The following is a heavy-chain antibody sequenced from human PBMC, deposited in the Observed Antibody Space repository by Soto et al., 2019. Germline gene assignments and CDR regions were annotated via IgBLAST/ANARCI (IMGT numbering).Heavy chain of an antibody. J-gene: IGHJ6*03. V-gene: IGHV1-69*08. CDR3: SKSLVFVDHGYMAV. Sequence: QVQLVQSGAEVKKPGSSVKVSCEASGGRFNSYIFTWVRQAPGQGLEWMGRNIPIQGTADYALKFQDRVTMTADKSTNTVHMEMRSLRPDDTAVYYGSKSLVFVDHGYMAVWGKGTTVTVSS. CDR1: GGRFNSYI. CDR2: NIPIQGTA. D-gene: IGHD2-21*01.